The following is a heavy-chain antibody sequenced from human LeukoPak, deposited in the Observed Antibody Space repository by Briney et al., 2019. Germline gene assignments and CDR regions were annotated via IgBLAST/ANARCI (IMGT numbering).Heavy chain of an antibody. D-gene: IGHD3-3*01. J-gene: IGHJ3*02. Sequence: GGSLRLSCAASGFTFSSYSMNWVRQAPGKGLEWVSSISSSSSSYIYYADSVKGRFTISRDNAKNSLYLQMNSLRAEDTAVYYCARAGSILEWLPHAFDIWGQGTMVTVSS. V-gene: IGHV3-21*01. CDR2: ISSSSSSYI. CDR3: ARAGSILEWLPHAFDI. CDR1: GFTFSSYS.